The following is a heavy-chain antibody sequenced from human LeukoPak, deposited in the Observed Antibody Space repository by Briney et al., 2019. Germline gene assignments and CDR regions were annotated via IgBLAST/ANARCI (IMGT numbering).Heavy chain of an antibody. V-gene: IGHV3-7*01. CDR1: GFTFSSYW. CDR2: IKQDGSEK. D-gene: IGHD1-7*01. CDR3: ARDLSGIYLKILDLTDGGRQGFDV. Sequence: PGGSLRLSCAASGFTFSSYWMSWVRQAPGKGLEWVANIKQDGSEKYYVDSVKGRFTISRDNAENSVHLQMNSLRAEDTALYYCARDLSGIYLKILDLTDGGRQGFDVWGRGTLVTVSS. J-gene: IGHJ2*01.